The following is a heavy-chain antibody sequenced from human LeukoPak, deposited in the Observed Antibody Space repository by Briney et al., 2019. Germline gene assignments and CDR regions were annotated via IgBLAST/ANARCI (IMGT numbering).Heavy chain of an antibody. J-gene: IGHJ2*01. CDR2: INPHSGGT. D-gene: IGHD2-15*01. CDR3: ARAVVARPGPHYYWFFDL. CDR1: GYTFTDNY. Sequence: ASVKVSRKASGYTFTDNYIHWVRQAPGQGLEWMGWINPHSGGTDFAQKFQGRVTMTRDTSISTVYLELSRLRSDDTALFYCARAVVARPGPHYYWFFDLWGRGTLVTVSS. V-gene: IGHV1-2*02.